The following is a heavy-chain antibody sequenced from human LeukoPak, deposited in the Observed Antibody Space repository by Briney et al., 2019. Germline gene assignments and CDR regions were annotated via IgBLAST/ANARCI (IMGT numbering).Heavy chain of an antibody. D-gene: IGHD1-26*01. CDR2: IYSGGNI. CDR3: ARSGRTPSFDY. J-gene: IGHJ4*02. CDR1: GFTFSSTY. Sequence: GGSLRLSCAASGFTFSSTYMSWVRQAPGKGLEWVSVIYSGGNIYYIDSVKGRFTISRDTSKNTLYLQVNSLRAEDTAVYYCARSGRTPSFDYWGQGTLVTVSS. V-gene: IGHV3-53*01.